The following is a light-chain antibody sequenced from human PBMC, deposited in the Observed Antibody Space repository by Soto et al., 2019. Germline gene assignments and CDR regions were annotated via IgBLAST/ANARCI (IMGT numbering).Light chain of an antibody. CDR3: QQYESSQYT. V-gene: IGKV3-20*01. Sequence: EIGLTQSPGTLSLSPGERATLSCRASQSVRNNYLAWYQRKPGQAPRLLIYGASRRATGIPDRFSGSGSGTDFTLTISRLEPEDFAVYYCQQYESSQYTFGLGTKLEIK. CDR1: QSVRNNY. CDR2: GAS. J-gene: IGKJ2*01.